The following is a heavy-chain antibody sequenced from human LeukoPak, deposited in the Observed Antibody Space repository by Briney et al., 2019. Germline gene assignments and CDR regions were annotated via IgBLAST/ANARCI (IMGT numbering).Heavy chain of an antibody. Sequence: GASVKVSCKASGYTFTSYGISWVRQAPGQGLEWMGWISAYNGNTNYAQKLQGRVTMTTDTSTSTAYMELRSLRSDDTAVYYCARGGVLEYGSWSGFDYWGQGPLVTVSS. J-gene: IGHJ4*02. CDR3: ARGGVLEYGSWSGFDY. V-gene: IGHV1-18*01. D-gene: IGHD3-3*01. CDR1: GYTFTSYG. CDR2: ISAYNGNT.